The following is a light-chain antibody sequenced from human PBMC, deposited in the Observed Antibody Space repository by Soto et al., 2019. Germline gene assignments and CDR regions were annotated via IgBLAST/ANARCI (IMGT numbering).Light chain of an antibody. V-gene: IGKV1-39*01. CDR1: QSIDSY. Sequence: DIQMTQSPSSLSASVGDRLTITCRASQSIDSYLNWYQQKPGEAPNLLIYAASTLERGVPSRFSGSGSGTDFTLTISSLQPDDFATYYCQQSYSIPRTFGQGIKVDIK. CDR2: AAS. J-gene: IGKJ1*01. CDR3: QQSYSIPRT.